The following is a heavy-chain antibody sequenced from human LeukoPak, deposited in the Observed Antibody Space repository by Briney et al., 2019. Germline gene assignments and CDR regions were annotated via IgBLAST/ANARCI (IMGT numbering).Heavy chain of an antibody. CDR1: GFTFSSYA. CDR2: ISYDGGNK. CDR3: ARDQNIVVVTGAFDY. Sequence: GRSLRLSCAASGFTFSSYAMHWVRQAPGKGLEWVAVISYDGGNKYYADSVKGRFTISRDNSKNTLYLQMNSLRAEDTAVYYCARDQNIVVVTGAFDYWGQGTLVTVSS. D-gene: IGHD2-21*02. V-gene: IGHV3-30-3*01. J-gene: IGHJ4*02.